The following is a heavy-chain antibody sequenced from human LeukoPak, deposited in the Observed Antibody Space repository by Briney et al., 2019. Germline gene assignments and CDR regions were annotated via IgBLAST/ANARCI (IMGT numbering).Heavy chain of an antibody. CDR3: AKESSASYYFDY. J-gene: IGHJ4*02. D-gene: IGHD3-10*01. Sequence: GGSLRLSCAASGSTFSSNGMYWVRQAPGKGLEWVAFIPYDGRDTYYADSVKGRFTISRDTSKNTLYLQMINLRAEDTAVYYCAKESSASYYFDYWGQGTLVTVSS. CDR1: GSTFSSNG. CDR2: IPYDGRDT. V-gene: IGHV3-30*02.